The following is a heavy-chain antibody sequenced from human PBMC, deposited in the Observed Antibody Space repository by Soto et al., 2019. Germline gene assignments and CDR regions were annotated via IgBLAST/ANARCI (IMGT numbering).Heavy chain of an antibody. CDR2: ISGSGGST. CDR1: GFTFSSYA. CDR3: ARTTTLLGYCSSTSCYLFDY. J-gene: IGHJ4*02. Sequence: GGSLRLSCAASGFTFSSYAMSWVRQAPGKGLEWVSAISGSGGSTYYADSVKGRFTISRDNSKNTLYLQMNSLRAEDTAVYYCARTTTLLGYCSSTSCYLFDYWGQGTLVTVSS. D-gene: IGHD2-2*01. V-gene: IGHV3-23*01.